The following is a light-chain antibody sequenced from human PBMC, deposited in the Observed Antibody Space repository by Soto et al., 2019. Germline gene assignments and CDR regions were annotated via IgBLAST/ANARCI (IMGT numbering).Light chain of an antibody. Sequence: QSALTQPASVSGSPGQSITISCTGTSSTVGGFNVVSWYQQHPGKAPKVIIYEGIKRPSGVSNRFSGSKSGNTASLTISGLQAEDEADYYCSSYTSSSTLVVFGGGTQLTVL. V-gene: IGLV2-14*02. CDR1: SSTVGGFNV. CDR3: SSYTSSSTLVV. J-gene: IGLJ2*01. CDR2: EGI.